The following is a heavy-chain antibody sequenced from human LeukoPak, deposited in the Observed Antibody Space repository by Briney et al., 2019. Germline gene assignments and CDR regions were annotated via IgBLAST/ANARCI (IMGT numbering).Heavy chain of an antibody. V-gene: IGHV3-15*01. CDR3: ARVGSYYPSGPNDY. CDR1: GFTFSNAW. J-gene: IGHJ4*02. Sequence: GGSLRLSCAASGFTFSNAWMSWVRQAPGKGLEWVGRIKSKTDGGTTDYAAPVKVRFTISRDDSKNTLYLQMNSLRAEDTAVYYCARVGSYYPSGPNDYWGQGTLVTVSS. CDR2: IKSKTDGGTT. D-gene: IGHD1-26*01.